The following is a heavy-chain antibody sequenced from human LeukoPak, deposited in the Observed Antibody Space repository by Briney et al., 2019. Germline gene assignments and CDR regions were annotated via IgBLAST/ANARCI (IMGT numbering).Heavy chain of an antibody. CDR1: VFTSTNAW. D-gene: IGHD3-22*01. J-gene: IGHJ4*02. CDR3: TTTPYYYDSSGYFIIVY. V-gene: IGHV3-15*01. CDR2: IKTKTDGGTT. Sequence: GGSLRLSCAASVFTSTNAWMSWVRQAPGKGLEWVGRIKTKTDGGTTDYAAPVRGRFTISRDDSKNTLYLQMNSLKTEDTGVYFCTTTPYYYDSSGYFIIVYWGQGTLVTVSS.